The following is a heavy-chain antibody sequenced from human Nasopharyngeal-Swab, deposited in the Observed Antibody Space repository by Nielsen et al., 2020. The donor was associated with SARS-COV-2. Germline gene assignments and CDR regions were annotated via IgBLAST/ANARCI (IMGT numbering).Heavy chain of an antibody. CDR2: INPNSGGT. V-gene: IGHV1-2*06. CDR3: ARDIGYDFWSGYHSNNWFDP. Sequence: ASVKVSCKASGYTFTGYYIHWVRQAPAQGLEWMGRINPNSGGTNYAQKFQGRVTMTRDTSISTAYMELSRLRSDDTAVYYCARDIGYDFWSGYHSNNWFDPWGQGTLVTVSS. J-gene: IGHJ5*02. CDR1: GYTFTGYY. D-gene: IGHD3-3*01.